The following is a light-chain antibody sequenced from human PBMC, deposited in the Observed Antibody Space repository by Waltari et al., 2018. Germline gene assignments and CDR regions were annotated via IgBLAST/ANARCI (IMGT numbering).Light chain of an antibody. Sequence: EIVLTQSPVTLSLSPGERATLSCRASQSVSRALAWYQQKPGQAPRLLISDAFSRATGIPDRFSGSVSGTDFSLTISRLEPEDFAVYYCQEYESLPGTFGQGTKVEIK. CDR1: QSVSRA. V-gene: IGKV3-20*01. J-gene: IGKJ1*01. CDR2: DAF. CDR3: QEYESLPGT.